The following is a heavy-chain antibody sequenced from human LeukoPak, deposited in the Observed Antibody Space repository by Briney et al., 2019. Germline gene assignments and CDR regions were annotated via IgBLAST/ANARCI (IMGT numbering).Heavy chain of an antibody. CDR2: TRSKAYGGTT. D-gene: IGHD6-19*01. CDR1: GFTFGDYA. Sequence: PGRSLRLSCTASGFTFGDYAMSWVRQAPGKGLEWVGFTRSKAYGGTTEYAASVKGRFTISRDDSKSIAYLQMNSLKTEDTAVYYCTRSAVAGDIDYWGQGTLVTVSS. J-gene: IGHJ4*02. CDR3: TRSAVAGDIDY. V-gene: IGHV3-49*04.